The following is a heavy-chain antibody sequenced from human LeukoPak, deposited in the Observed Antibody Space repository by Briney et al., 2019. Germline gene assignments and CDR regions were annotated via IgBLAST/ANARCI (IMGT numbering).Heavy chain of an antibody. CDR2: IYYSGST. D-gene: IGHD3-22*01. CDR1: GGSISSSSYY. CDR3: ARHVGVLTYYYDSSGYFDY. V-gene: IGHV4-39*01. Sequence: SETLSLTCTVSGGSISSSSYYWGWLRQPPGTGLEWIGSIYYSGSTYYNPSLKSRVTISVDTSKNQFSLKLSSVTAADTAVYYCARHVGVLTYYYDSSGYFDYWGQGTLVTVSS. J-gene: IGHJ4*02.